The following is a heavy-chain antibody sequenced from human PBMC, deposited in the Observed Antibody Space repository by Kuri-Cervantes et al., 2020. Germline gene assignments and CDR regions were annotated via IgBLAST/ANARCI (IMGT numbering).Heavy chain of an antibody. D-gene: IGHD3-16*01. J-gene: IGHJ4*02. CDR1: GYTFTSCG. Sequence: ASVKVSCKASGYTFTSCGNSWVRQAPGQGLEGMGWISSYNGNKNCAQKLQGRVTITTDTSTSAAYMELRSPRSDATAVDYCARQDSYDSYQRYPDYWGQGTLVTVSS. V-gene: IGHV1-18*01. CDR3: ARQDSYDSYQRYPDY. CDR2: ISSYNGNK.